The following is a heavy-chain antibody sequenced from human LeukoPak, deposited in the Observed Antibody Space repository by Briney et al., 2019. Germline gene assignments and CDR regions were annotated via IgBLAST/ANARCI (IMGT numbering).Heavy chain of an antibody. CDR2: ISHSGST. V-gene: IGHV4-34*01. Sequence: SETLSLTCAVYGGSFSGYHWSWIRQPPGKGLEWIGEISHSGSTNYNPSLKSRVTISVDTSKNQFSLKLSSVTAADTAVYYCARGRRVDYWGQGTLVTVSS. CDR3: ARGRRVDY. CDR1: GGSFSGYH. J-gene: IGHJ4*02.